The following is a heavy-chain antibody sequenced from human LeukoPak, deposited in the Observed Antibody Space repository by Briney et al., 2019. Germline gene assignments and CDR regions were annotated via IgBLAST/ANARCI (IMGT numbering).Heavy chain of an antibody. V-gene: IGHV1-2*06. CDR1: GNTFIGYY. D-gene: IGHD2-21*02. CDR3: ARGAYCGGDCYSPFDN. J-gene: IGHJ4*02. CDR2: INPNSGGT. Sequence: ASVKVSCKASGNTFIGYYMYWARQAPGQGLEWMGRINPNSGGTNYAQKFQGRVTMTRDTSISTAYMEVSRLRSDDTAVYFCARGAYCGGDCYSPFDNWGQGTLVTVSS.